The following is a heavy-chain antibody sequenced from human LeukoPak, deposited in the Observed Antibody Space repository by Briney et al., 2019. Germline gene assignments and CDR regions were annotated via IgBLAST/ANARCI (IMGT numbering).Heavy chain of an antibody. CDR3: ARDVGQGYCSGGSCYSSGY. CDR2: IYHSGST. Sequence: SETLSLTCAVSGGSISSSNWWSWVRQPPGKGLEWIGEIYHSGSTNYNPSLKSRVTISVDKSKNQFSLKLSSVTAADTAVYYCARDVGQGYCSGGSCYSSGYWGQGTLVTVSS. J-gene: IGHJ4*02. V-gene: IGHV4-4*02. CDR1: GGSISSSNW. D-gene: IGHD2-15*01.